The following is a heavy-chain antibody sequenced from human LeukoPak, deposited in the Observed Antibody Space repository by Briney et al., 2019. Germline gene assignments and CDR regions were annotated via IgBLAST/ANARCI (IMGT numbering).Heavy chain of an antibody. J-gene: IGHJ3*02. V-gene: IGHV4-31*03. CDR2: IYYSGST. Sequence: SETLSLTCTVSGGSISSGGYYWSWIRQHPGKGLEWIGYIYYSGSTYYNPSLKSRVTISVDTSKNQFSLKLSSVTAADTAVYYCARDRSVTADTRGAFDIWGQGTMVTVSS. D-gene: IGHD2-21*02. CDR3: ARDRSVTADTRGAFDI. CDR1: GGSISSGGYY.